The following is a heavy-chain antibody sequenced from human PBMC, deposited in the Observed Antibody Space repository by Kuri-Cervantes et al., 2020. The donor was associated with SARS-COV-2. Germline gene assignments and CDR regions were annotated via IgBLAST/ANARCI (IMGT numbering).Heavy chain of an antibody. J-gene: IGHJ5*02. CDR1: GGSISSSSYY. CDR2: TYYSGST. Sequence: SETLSLTCTVSGGSISSSSYYWGWIRQPPGKGLEWIGSTYYSGSTYYNPSLKSRVTISVDTSKNQFSLKLSSVTAADTAVYYCARGIVVVPAAIRGELYNWFDPWGQGTLVTVSS. V-gene: IGHV4-39*07. D-gene: IGHD2-2*02. CDR3: ARGIVVVPAAIRGELYNWFDP.